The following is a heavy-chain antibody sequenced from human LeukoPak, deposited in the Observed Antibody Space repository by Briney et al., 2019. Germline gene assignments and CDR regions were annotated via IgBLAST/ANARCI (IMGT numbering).Heavy chain of an antibody. V-gene: IGHV1-8*01. Sequence: GASVKVSCKASGYTFTSYDINWVRQATGQGLEWMGWMNPNSGNAGYAQKFQGRVTITRNTSISTAYMELSSLRSEDTAVYCCARGRFTWRSTVAIFDPWGQGTLVTVSS. CDR3: ARGRFTWRSTVAIFDP. J-gene: IGHJ5*02. CDR2: MNPNSGNA. CDR1: GYTFTSYD. D-gene: IGHD3-10*01.